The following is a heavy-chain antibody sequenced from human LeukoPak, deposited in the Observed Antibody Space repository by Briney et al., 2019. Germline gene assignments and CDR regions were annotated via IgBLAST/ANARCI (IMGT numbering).Heavy chain of an antibody. D-gene: IGHD3-22*01. CDR2: IYPGDSDT. Sequence: GESLKISCKASGYSFTSYWIGWVRQMPKKGLERMGIIYPGDSDTRYSPSFQGQVTISADKSISTAYLQWSSLRASDTAMYYCARERSSGYYTEDAFDIWGQGTVVTVSS. CDR3: ARERSSGYYTEDAFDI. J-gene: IGHJ3*02. V-gene: IGHV5-51*01. CDR1: GYSFTSYW.